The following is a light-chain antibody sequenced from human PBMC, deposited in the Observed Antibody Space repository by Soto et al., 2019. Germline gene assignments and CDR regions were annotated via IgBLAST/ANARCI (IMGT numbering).Light chain of an antibody. J-gene: IGKJ5*01. CDR1: QNINNY. CDR2: DAS. CDR3: QQYDHLPT. Sequence: DIQMTQSPSSLSSSVGDRVTITCQASQNINNYLNWYQQKPGRAPKLLIYDASNLEAGVPSRFRGSGSGTDFTFTISRLQPEDIATYYCQQYDHLPTFAQGTRLEIK. V-gene: IGKV1-33*01.